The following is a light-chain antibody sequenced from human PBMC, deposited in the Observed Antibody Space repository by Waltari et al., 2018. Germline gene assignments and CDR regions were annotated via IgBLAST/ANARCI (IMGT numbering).Light chain of an antibody. J-gene: IGLJ2*01. V-gene: IGLV2-23*02. CDR1: SSDVWSYTS. CDR2: KVN. CDR3: CSYTDGNTLV. Sequence: QSALTQPASVSESPGQSITISCTGTSSDVWSYTSVSWYHHHPDKAPKLIFYKVNKRPSGVSNRFAGSNSDNTASLTISGLQAEDEAHYYCCSYTDGNTLVFGGGTKLTVL.